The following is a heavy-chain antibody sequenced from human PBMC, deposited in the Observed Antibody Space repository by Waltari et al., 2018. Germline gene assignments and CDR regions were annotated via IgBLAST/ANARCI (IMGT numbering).Heavy chain of an antibody. J-gene: IGHJ3*02. D-gene: IGHD1-20*01. Sequence: EVQLLQSGAELVKPGTTVKISCKVSGYSFSDYYIHWVQQAPGQGLQWMGLIDPEGGETMYAENTRETNTLTGDTSTNRAYWELNNVSAQDTAVFYWATALGDNISASRAFEIWGQGTMITVAS. CDR2: IDPEGGET. CDR1: GYSFSDYY. CDR3: ATALGDNISASRAFEI. V-gene: IGHV1-69-2*01.